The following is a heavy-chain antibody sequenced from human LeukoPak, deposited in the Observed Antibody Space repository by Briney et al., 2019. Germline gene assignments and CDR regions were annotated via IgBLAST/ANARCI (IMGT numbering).Heavy chain of an antibody. D-gene: IGHD1-26*01. CDR1: GFIFSSYW. Sequence: GGSLRLSCAASGFIFSSYWMTWVRQAPGKGLEWVANIKQAGSENSYVDSVKGRFTISRDNSKNTLYLQMNSLRAEDTAVYYCVRDLIVGATTDYWGQGTLVTVSS. CDR3: VRDLIVGATTDY. J-gene: IGHJ4*02. CDR2: IKQAGSEN. V-gene: IGHV3-7*01.